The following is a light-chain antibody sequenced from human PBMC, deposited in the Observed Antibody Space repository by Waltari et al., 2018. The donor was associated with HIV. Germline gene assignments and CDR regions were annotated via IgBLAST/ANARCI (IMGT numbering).Light chain of an antibody. Sequence: EIVMTQSPATLSVSPGERATLSCRASQGVSSNLAWYQQKPGQAPRLLIYGASTRATGIPARFSVSGSGTEFTLTISTLQSEDFAVYYCQQYNNWITFGQGTRLEIK. J-gene: IGKJ5*01. CDR1: QGVSSN. CDR2: GAS. CDR3: QQYNNWIT. V-gene: IGKV3-15*01.